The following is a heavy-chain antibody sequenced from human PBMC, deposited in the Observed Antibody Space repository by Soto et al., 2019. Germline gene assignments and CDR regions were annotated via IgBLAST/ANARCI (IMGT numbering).Heavy chain of an antibody. D-gene: IGHD6-13*01. J-gene: IGHJ6*02. CDR2: IDPSDSYT. Sequence: GESLKISCKGSGYSFTSYWISWVRQMPGKGLEWMGRIDPSDSYTNYSPSFQGHVTTSADKSISTAYLQWSSLKASDTAMYYCARQVLVMYSSSRYYYGMDVWGQGTTVTVSS. V-gene: IGHV5-10-1*01. CDR3: ARQVLVMYSSSRYYYGMDV. CDR1: GYSFTSYW.